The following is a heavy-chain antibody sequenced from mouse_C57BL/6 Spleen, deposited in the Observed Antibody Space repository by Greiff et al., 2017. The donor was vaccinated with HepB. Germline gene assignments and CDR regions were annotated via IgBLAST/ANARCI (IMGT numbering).Heavy chain of an antibody. CDR3: ARHSGAHYYAMDY. J-gene: IGHJ4*01. V-gene: IGHV2-6-1*01. CDR2: IWSDGST. Sequence: VKLVESGPGLVAPSQSLSITFTVSGFSLTSYGVHWVRQPPGKGLEWLVVIWSDGSTTYNSALKSRLSISKDNSKSQVFLKMNSLQTDDTAMYYCARHSGAHYYAMDYWGQGTSVTVSS. D-gene: IGHD3-1*01. CDR1: GFSLTSYG.